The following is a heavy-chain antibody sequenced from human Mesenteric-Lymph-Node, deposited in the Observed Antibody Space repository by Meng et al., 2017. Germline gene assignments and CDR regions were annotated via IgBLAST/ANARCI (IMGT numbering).Heavy chain of an antibody. CDR3: ARDQGIVGATIGY. J-gene: IGHJ4*02. CDR2: INPNSGDT. CDR1: GYTFTGYD. V-gene: IGHV1-2*02. D-gene: IGHD1-26*01. Sequence: ASVKVSCKASGYTFTGYDIHWVRQAPGQGLEWMGWINPNSGDTNYAQQFRGRVTMTRDTSISTAYMELSSLRSDDTAVYYCARDQGIVGATIGYWGQGTLVTVSS.